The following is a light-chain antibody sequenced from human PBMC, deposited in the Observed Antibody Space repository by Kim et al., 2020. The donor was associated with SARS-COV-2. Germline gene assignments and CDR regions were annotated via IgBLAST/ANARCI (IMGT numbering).Light chain of an antibody. Sequence: LSPGERGTLSCRATQSVTKYLAWFQQKPGQAPRLLIYDASKRATGIPARFSGSGSGTDFTLTISSLEPEDFAVYYCQQRASWPVTFGGGTKVDIK. J-gene: IGKJ4*01. CDR1: QSVTKY. CDR3: QQRASWPVT. V-gene: IGKV3-11*01. CDR2: DAS.